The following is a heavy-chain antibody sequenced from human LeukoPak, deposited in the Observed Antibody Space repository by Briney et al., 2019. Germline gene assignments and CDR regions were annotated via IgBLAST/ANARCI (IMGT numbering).Heavy chain of an antibody. J-gene: IGHJ3*02. CDR2: ISYDGSNK. CDR3: AKDLIDYGDYVDAFDI. V-gene: IGHV3-30*18. Sequence: GRSLRLSCAASGFTFSSYGMHWVRQAPGKGLEWVAVISYDGSNKYYADSVKGRFTISRDNSKNTLYLQMNSLRAEDTAVYYCAKDLIDYGDYVDAFDIWGQGTMVTVSS. D-gene: IGHD4-17*01. CDR1: GFTFSSYG.